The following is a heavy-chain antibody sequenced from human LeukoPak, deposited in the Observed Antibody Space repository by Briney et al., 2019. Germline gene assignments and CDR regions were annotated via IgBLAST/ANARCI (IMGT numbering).Heavy chain of an antibody. Sequence: GGSLRLSCVASGFNFSTYSMNWVRQTPGKGPEWVSYITRSSSTIYYADSVKGRFTISRDNAKNTLYLQMNSLRAEDTAVYYCTREVSGSLYFDYWGQGTLVTVSS. V-gene: IGHV3-48*04. D-gene: IGHD1-26*01. CDR1: GFNFSTYS. CDR3: TREVSGSLYFDY. CDR2: ITRSSSTI. J-gene: IGHJ4*02.